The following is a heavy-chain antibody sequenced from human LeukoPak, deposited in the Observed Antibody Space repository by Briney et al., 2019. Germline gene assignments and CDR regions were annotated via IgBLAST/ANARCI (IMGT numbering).Heavy chain of an antibody. D-gene: IGHD6-19*01. CDR2: IYWDDDK. J-gene: IGHJ6*02. V-gene: IGHV2-5*02. CDR3: AHTRGTRSGGGRYFYYGLDV. Sequence: SGPTLVKPTQTLTLTCTFSGFSLSTSGVGVGWIRQPPGKALECLTLIYWDDDKRYSPSLKSRLTITKDTSKNQVVLTMTNMDPVDTATYYCAHTRGTRSGGGRYFYYGLDVWGQGATVTVSS. CDR1: GFSLSTSGVG.